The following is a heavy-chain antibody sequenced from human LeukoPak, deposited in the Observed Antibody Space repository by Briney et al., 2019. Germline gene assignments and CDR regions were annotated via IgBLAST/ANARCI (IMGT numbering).Heavy chain of an antibody. D-gene: IGHD2-15*01. J-gene: IGHJ5*02. Sequence: SETLSLTSIVSGGSIIGYYWSWIRQPAGKGLEWIGHMDTSGHTNYNSSLMSRVTMSVDTSKNQFSLRLTSVTAADTAVYYCARHWSHSVAQFGRSYWFDPWGQGTLVTVSS. V-gene: IGHV4-4*07. CDR3: ARHWSHSVAQFGRSYWFDP. CDR2: MDTSGHT. CDR1: GGSIIGYY.